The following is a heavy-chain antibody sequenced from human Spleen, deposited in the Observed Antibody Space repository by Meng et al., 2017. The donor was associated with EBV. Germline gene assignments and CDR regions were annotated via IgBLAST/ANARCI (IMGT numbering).Heavy chain of an antibody. CDR2: ISLYNGNT. D-gene: IGHD4-17*01. CDR3: ARLGYGINYLDY. J-gene: IGHJ4*02. CDR1: GYTFTSYA. Sequence: QVTLVQSGAGVKKPGASVKFSCKASGYTFTSYAFSWVRQAPGQGLEWMGWISLYNGNTNYAQKLQGRVTMTTNTSTSTAYMELRSLTSDDTAVYYCARLGYGINYLDYWGQGTLVTVSS. V-gene: IGHV1-18*01.